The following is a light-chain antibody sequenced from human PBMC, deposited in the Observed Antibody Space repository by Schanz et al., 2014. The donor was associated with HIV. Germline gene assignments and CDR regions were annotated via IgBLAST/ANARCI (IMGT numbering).Light chain of an antibody. CDR1: SSDVGGYNY. Sequence: QSALTQPPSASGSPGQSVTISCTGTSSDVGGYNYVSWYQQHPGKAPKLMIYDVSNRPSGVPDRFSGSKSGNTASLTISGLQAEDEADYYCCSYAGRYTFYVFGTGTKLTVL. CDR3: CSYAGRYTFYV. J-gene: IGLJ1*01. V-gene: IGLV2-11*01. CDR2: DVS.